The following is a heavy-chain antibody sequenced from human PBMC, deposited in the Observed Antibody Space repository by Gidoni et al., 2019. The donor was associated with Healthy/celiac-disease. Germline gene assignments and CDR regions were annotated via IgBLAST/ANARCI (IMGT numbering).Heavy chain of an antibody. J-gene: IGHJ3*02. CDR2: IYSGGST. CDR3: ARDQVEAFDI. Sequence: EVQLVESGGGLVQPGGSLRLHWSASGFTVSSNYMSWVRQAPGKGLEWVSVIYSGGSTYYADSVKGRFTISRDNSKNTLYLQMNSLRAEDTAVYYCARDQVEAFDIWGQGTMVTVSS. V-gene: IGHV3-66*01. CDR1: GFTVSSNY.